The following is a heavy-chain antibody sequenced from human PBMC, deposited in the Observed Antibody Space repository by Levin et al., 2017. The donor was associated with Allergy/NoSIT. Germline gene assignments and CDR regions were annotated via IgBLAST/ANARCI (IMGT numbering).Heavy chain of an antibody. CDR1: GGSFSGDY. J-gene: IGHJ4*02. Sequence: SETLSLTCAVYGGSFSGDYWTWIRQPPGKGLEWIWELSHSGSAKYNPTLKSRVTIFMDTSKDHLSLNLTSMTAADTGVYYCVKGLGDQGHRWGQGTLVTVSS. V-gene: IGHV4-34*01. CDR3: VKGLGDQGHR. D-gene: IGHD3-16*01. CDR2: LSHSGSA.